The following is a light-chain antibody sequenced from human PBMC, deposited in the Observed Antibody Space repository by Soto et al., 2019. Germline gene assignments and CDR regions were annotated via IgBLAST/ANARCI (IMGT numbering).Light chain of an antibody. V-gene: IGKV1-12*01. CDR1: QDISTW. J-gene: IGKJ4*01. CDR2: AAS. CDR3: QQGDSFPFT. Sequence: DIQMTQSPSSVSASVGDKVTLTCRASQDISTWVAWYQQKPGKAPKLLISAASTLESGVPGRFSGSGSGTDFTLIISSLQPEDFATYLCQQGDSFPFTFGGGTKVEMK.